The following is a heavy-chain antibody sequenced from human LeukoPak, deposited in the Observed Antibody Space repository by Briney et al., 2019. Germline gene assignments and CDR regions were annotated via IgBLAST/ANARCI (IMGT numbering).Heavy chain of an antibody. CDR3: AGGQYSGSYYLPHAFDI. D-gene: IGHD1-26*01. V-gene: IGHV3-11*01. J-gene: IGHJ3*02. CDR2: ISSSGSTI. Sequence: GGALRLSCAASGFSFSDYYMSWIRQAPGKGLEWVSYISSSGSTIYYADSVKGRFTISRDNAKNSLYLQMNSLRAEDTAVYYCAGGQYSGSYYLPHAFDIWGQGTMVTVSS. CDR1: GFSFSDYY.